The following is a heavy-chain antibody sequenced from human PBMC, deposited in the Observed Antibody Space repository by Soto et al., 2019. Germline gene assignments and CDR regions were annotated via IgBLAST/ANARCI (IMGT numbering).Heavy chain of an antibody. D-gene: IGHD5-18*01. J-gene: IGHJ2*01. Sequence: KGLEWGAAISGSGGSTYYADSVKGRFTISRDKSKNTLYLQMNSLRAEDTAVYYCAKDFLRTAMAVSAYWLHRSPDL. CDR2: ISGSGGST. CDR3: AKDFLRTAMAVSAYWLHRSPDL. V-gene: IGHV3-23*01.